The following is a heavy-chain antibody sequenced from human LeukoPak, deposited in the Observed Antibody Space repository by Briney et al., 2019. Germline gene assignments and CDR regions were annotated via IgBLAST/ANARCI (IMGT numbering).Heavy chain of an antibody. J-gene: IGHJ6*02. V-gene: IGHV1-2*02. CDR1: GYTFTGYY. CDR3: ARDIVVVVPTYGMDV. D-gene: IGHD2-15*01. CDR2: INTNSGGT. Sequence: ASVKVSCKASGYTFTGYYMHWVRQAPGQGLEWMGWINTNSGGTNYAQKFQGRVTMTRDTSISTAYMELSRLRSEDTAVYYCARDIVVVVPTYGMDVWGQGTTVTVSS.